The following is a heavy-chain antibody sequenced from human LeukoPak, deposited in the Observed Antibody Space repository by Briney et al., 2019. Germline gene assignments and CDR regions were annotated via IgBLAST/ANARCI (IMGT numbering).Heavy chain of an antibody. J-gene: IGHJ4*02. V-gene: IGHV4-30-2*01. Sequence: SETLSLTCAVSGGSISSGGYSWSWIRQPPGKGLEWIGYIYHSGSTYYNPSLKSRVTISVGRSKNQFSLKLSSVTAADTAVYYCARAASFFDYWGQGTLVTVSP. CDR2: IYHSGST. CDR3: ARAASFFDY. CDR1: GGSISSGGYS.